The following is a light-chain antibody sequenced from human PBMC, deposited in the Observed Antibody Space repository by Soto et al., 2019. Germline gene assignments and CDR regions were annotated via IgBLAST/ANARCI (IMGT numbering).Light chain of an antibody. Sequence: QSVLTQPPSVSGAPGQRVTISCTGSSSNIGANYDVHWYQQRPGTAPKLLIFANSNRPSGVPDRFSGSKSGTSASLVITGIQAEDEGDYYCQSYDSTLSARYVFGTGTKVTVL. CDR2: ANS. V-gene: IGLV1-40*01. J-gene: IGLJ1*01. CDR3: QSYDSTLSARYV. CDR1: SSNIGANYD.